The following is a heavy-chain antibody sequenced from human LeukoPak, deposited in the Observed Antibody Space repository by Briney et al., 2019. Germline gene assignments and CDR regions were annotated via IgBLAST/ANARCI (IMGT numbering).Heavy chain of an antibody. CDR1: GYTFTSYG. D-gene: IGHD3-16*02. Sequence: GASVKVSCKASGYTFTSYGISWVRQAPGQGLEWMGWISAYNGNTNYAQKLQGRVTMTTDTSTSTAYMELRSLRSDDTAVYYCARNLIVYDYVWGSYRYGSSGAFDIWGQGTMVTVSS. V-gene: IGHV1-18*01. CDR2: ISAYNGNT. J-gene: IGHJ3*02. CDR3: ARNLIVYDYVWGSYRYGSSGAFDI.